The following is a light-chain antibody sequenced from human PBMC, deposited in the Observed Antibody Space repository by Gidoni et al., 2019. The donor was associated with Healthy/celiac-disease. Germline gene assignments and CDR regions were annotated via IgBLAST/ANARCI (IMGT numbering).Light chain of an antibody. CDR1: QSISSY. J-gene: IGKJ1*01. CDR3: QQYNSYPWT. V-gene: IGKV1-5*01. Sequence: DIQMTQSPSSLSASVGDRVTITCRASQSISSYLAWYQQKPGKAPKLLIYDASSFESGVPSRFSGSGSGTDFTLTIRSLQPEDFATYYCQQYNSYPWTFGQGTKVEIK. CDR2: DAS.